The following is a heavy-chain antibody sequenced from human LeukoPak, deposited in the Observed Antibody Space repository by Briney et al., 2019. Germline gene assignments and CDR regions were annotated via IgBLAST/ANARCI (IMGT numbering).Heavy chain of an antibody. CDR2: ISGSGGST. CDR3: AKDPLLWSGYYHDC. D-gene: IGHD3-3*01. V-gene: IGHV3-23*01. CDR1: GFTFSSYA. J-gene: IGHJ4*02. Sequence: GGSLRLSCAASGFTFSSYAMSWVRQAPGKGLEWVSAISGSGGSTYYADSVKGRFTISRDNSKNTLYLQMNSLRAEDTAVYHCAKDPLLWSGYYHDCWGQGTLVTVSS.